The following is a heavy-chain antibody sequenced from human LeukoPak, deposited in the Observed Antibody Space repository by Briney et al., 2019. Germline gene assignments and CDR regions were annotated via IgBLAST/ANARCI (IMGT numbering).Heavy chain of an antibody. J-gene: IGHJ4*02. V-gene: IGHV3-23*01. CDR1: GFTFSSYG. Sequence: GGTLRLSCAASGFTFSSYGMSWVRQAPGKGLEWVSTISGGGGSTYYSDSVKGRFTISRDNSKNTLYLQMNSLRAEDTAIYYCARENWVYNWKYDSSGSGINYWGQGTLVTVSS. CDR3: ARENWVYNWKYDSSGSGINY. CDR2: ISGGGGST. D-gene: IGHD3-22*01.